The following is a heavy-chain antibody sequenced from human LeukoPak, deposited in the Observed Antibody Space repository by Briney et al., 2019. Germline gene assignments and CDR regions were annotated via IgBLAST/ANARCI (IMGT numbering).Heavy chain of an antibody. J-gene: IGHJ4*02. D-gene: IGHD3-3*01. CDR1: GGSFSGYY. CDR2: INHSGST. V-gene: IGHV4-34*01. Sequence: SETLSLTCAVYGGSFSGYYWSWIRQPPGKGLEWIGEINHSGSTNYNPSLKSRVTISVDTSKNQFSLKLSSVTAADTAVYYCARGPFISPKYYDFWSGYYWGGPYYFDYWGQGTLVTVSS. CDR3: ARGPFISPKYYDFWSGYYWGGPYYFDY.